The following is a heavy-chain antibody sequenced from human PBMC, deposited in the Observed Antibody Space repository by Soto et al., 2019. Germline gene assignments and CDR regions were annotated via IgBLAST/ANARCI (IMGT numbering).Heavy chain of an antibody. Sequence: GGSLRLSCAASGFTFDDYAMHWVRQAPGKGLEWVSGISWNSGSIGYADSVKGRFTISRDNAKNSLYLQMNSLRAEDTALYYCAKDMVSRDYYYYYYMDVWGKGTTVTVS. CDR3: AKDMVSRDYYYYYYMDV. V-gene: IGHV3-9*01. CDR2: ISWNSGSI. D-gene: IGHD2-8*01. CDR1: GFTFDDYA. J-gene: IGHJ6*03.